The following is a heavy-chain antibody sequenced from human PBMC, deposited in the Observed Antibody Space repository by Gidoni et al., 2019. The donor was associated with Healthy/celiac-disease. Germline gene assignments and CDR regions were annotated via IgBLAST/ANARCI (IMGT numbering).Heavy chain of an antibody. Sequence: EVQLVETGGGLIQPGGSLRLSCSASGFTVSSNYMSWVRQAPGKGLEWVSVIYSGGSTYYADSVKGRFTISRDNSKNTLYLQMNSLRAEDTAVYYCASFKDYGEMRDWGQGTLVTVSS. CDR2: IYSGGST. CDR3: ASFKDYGEMRD. D-gene: IGHD4-17*01. V-gene: IGHV3-53*02. CDR1: GFTVSSNY. J-gene: IGHJ4*02.